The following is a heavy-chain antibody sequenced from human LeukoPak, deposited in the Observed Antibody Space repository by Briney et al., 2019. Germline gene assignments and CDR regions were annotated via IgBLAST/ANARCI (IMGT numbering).Heavy chain of an antibody. J-gene: IGHJ5*02. CDR2: IYPGDSDT. D-gene: IGHD6-13*01. V-gene: IGHV5-51*01. CDR1: GSICTSYW. Sequence: SGASLQISCEGAGSICTSYWIGWVRPLPGKGLEWMGIIYPGDSDTRYSPSFQGQVTISAAKSISTAYLQWSSLKASDTAMYYCARHPPPYSSRSSLNWFDRWGQGTLVTVSS. CDR3: ARHPPPYSSRSSLNWFDR.